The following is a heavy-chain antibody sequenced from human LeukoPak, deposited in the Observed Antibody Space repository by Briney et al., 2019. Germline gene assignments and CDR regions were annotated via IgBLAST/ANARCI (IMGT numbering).Heavy chain of an antibody. CDR2: ISSSSNYI. CDR1: GFTFSSYS. Sequence: GGSLRLSCAASGFTFSSYSMNWVRQAPGKGLEWVSSISSSSNYIYYADSVKGRFTISRDNAKNSLYLQMNSLRAEDTAVYYCAREDLRFLEWLLTPFDYWGQGTLVTVSS. J-gene: IGHJ4*02. CDR3: AREDLRFLEWLLTPFDY. V-gene: IGHV3-21*01. D-gene: IGHD3-3*01.